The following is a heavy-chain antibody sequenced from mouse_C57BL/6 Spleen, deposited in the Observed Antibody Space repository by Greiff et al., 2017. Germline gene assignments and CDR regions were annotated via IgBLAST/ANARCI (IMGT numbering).Heavy chain of an antibody. D-gene: IGHD2-4*01. J-gene: IGHJ3*01. CDR3: ARPIYYDYDGGFAY. Sequence: EVKVVESGGDLVKPGGSLKLSCAASGFTFSSYGMSWVRQTPDKRLEWVATISSGGSYTYYPDSVKGRFTISRDNAKNTLYLQMSSLKSEDTAMYYCARPIYYDYDGGFAYWGQGTLVTVSA. CDR1: GFTFSSYG. CDR2: ISSGGSYT. V-gene: IGHV5-6*01.